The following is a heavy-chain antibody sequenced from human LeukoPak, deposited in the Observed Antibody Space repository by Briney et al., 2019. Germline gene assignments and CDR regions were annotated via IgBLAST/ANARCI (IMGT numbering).Heavy chain of an antibody. J-gene: IGHJ5*02. V-gene: IGHV4-31*03. CDR1: GGSISSGGYY. D-gene: IGHD4-17*01. CDR3: ARQDYGHGGFDP. Sequence: SETLSLTCTVSGGSISSGGYYWSWIRQHPGKGLEWIGYIYYSGSTYYNPSLKSRVTISVDTSKNQFSLKLSSVTAADTAVYYCARQDYGHGGFDPWGQGTLVTVSS. CDR2: IYYSGST.